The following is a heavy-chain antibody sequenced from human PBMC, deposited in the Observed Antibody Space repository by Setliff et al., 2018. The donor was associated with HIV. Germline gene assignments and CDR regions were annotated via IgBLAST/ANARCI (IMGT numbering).Heavy chain of an antibody. D-gene: IGHD3-9*01. CDR3: AKTIGRYFDIFDN. V-gene: IGHV4-39*01. CDR1: GASISSTSYY. Sequence: SETLSLTCTVSGASISSTSYYWGWIRQPPGTGLEWIGSISSSGNTYYNPSLKSRVTTSVATPKNQFSLKLNSVTAADTAVYYCAKTIGRYFDIFDNWGQGTLVTVSS. CDR2: ISSSGNT. J-gene: IGHJ4*02.